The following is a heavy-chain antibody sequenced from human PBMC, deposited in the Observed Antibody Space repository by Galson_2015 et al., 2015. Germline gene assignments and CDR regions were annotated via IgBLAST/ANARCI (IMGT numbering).Heavy chain of an antibody. CDR3: AKGDWELSLLSSFDY. J-gene: IGHJ4*02. V-gene: IGHV3-30*18. Sequence: SLRLSCAASGFTFSSYGMHWVRQAPGKGLEWVAVISYDGSNKYYADSVKGRFTISRDNSKNTLYLQMNSLRAEDTAVYYCAKGDWELSLLSSFDYWGQGTLVTVSS. D-gene: IGHD1-26*01. CDR1: GFTFSSYG. CDR2: ISYDGSNK.